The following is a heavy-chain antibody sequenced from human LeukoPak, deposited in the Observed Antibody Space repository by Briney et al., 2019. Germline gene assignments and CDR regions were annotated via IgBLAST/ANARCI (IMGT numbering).Heavy chain of an antibody. CDR1: GFAFTTYG. V-gene: IGHV3-33*01. Sequence: PGGSLRLSCATSGFAFTTYGLHWVRQTPGKGLEWVAVIWPDGSYKYYADSVRGRFTISRDNSKDTLYLQMNSLRAEDTAVYYCARASGSFDYWGQGTLVTVSS. CDR2: IWPDGSYK. CDR3: ARASGSFDY. D-gene: IGHD5-12*01. J-gene: IGHJ4*02.